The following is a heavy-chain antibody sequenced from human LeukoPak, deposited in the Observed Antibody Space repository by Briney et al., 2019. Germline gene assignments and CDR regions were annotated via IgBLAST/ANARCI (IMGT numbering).Heavy chain of an antibody. V-gene: IGHV4-59*13. CDR3: ARDVPMTTRAFDI. D-gene: IGHD1-1*01. J-gene: IGHJ3*02. Sequence: SETLSLTCSVSGGSISTYYLSWIRQPPGKGLEWIGYVYYSGVTNYSPSLRSRVTISVDTSKKQFSLKLTSVTAADTAVYYCARDVPMTTRAFDIWGQGTMVTVSS. CDR2: VYYSGVT. CDR1: GGSISTYY.